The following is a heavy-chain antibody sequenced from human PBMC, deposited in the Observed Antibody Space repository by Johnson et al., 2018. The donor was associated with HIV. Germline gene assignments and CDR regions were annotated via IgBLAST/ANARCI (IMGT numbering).Heavy chain of an antibody. CDR1: GFTFDDYA. Sequence: VQLVESGGGLVQPGRSLRLSCAASGFTFDDYAMHWVRHAPGKGLEWVSGISWHSGGIGYADSVKGRFPISRDNAKNYLYLQINSLRAEDTSLYYCAKDWHSSWYGRQGAFDIWGQGTMVTVSS. V-gene: IGHV3-9*01. CDR2: ISWHSGGI. J-gene: IGHJ3*02. CDR3: AKDWHSSWYGRQGAFDI. D-gene: IGHD6-13*01.